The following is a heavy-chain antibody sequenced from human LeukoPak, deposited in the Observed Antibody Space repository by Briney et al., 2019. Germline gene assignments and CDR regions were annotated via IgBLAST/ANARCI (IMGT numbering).Heavy chain of an antibody. D-gene: IGHD3-9*01. CDR2: INPSGGST. CDR3: ARDKYDILTGSNYYYMDV. Sequence: GASVKVSCKASGYTFTSYYMHWVRQAPGQGLEWMGIINPSGGSTSYAQKFQGRVTITADESTSTAYMELSSLRSEDTAVYYCARDKYDILTGSNYYYMDVWGKGTTVTISS. J-gene: IGHJ6*03. V-gene: IGHV1-46*01. CDR1: GYTFTSYY.